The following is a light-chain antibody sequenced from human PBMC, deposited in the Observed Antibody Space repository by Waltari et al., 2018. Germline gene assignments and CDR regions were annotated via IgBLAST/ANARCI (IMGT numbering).Light chain of an antibody. CDR2: DVS. CDR3: SSYTLTNPVV. J-gene: IGLJ2*01. CDR1: SNDIGANDY. Sequence: QSVVTQPASVSGSPGQSISISCTGTSNDIGANDYVSWYQQHPGRAPQLVICDVSVRPSGVSIRFSGSKSGNTASLTISGLQAEDEALYYCSSYTLTNPVVFGGGTKLTVL. V-gene: IGLV2-14*03.